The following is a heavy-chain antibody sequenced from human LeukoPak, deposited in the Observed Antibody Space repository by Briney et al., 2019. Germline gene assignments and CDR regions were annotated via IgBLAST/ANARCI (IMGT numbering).Heavy chain of an antibody. Sequence: GASVKVSCKTSGYPFRSYDINWVRQATGQGLEWMGWINPHSGKTGYAQKFQGRVTMTTDTSASTAYMELSSLRSEDTAVYYCARLSSHYGDYKVDPWGQGTLVTVSS. CDR1: GYPFRSYD. CDR2: INPHSGKT. V-gene: IGHV1-8*01. CDR3: ARLSSHYGDYKVDP. D-gene: IGHD4-17*01. J-gene: IGHJ5*02.